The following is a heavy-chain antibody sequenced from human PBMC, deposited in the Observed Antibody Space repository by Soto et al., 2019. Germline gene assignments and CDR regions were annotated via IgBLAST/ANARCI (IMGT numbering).Heavy chain of an antibody. D-gene: IGHD3-22*01. Sequence: QVTLKESGPTLVKPTQTLTLTCTFSGFSISSRGEGVGWIRQPPGKALEWLTLIYWDDDKRYSPSLKSRLTITKDTSKTQVVLTMTNMDPVDTATYYCVHLYYYDTSGYYRYFDYWGQGTLVTVSS. J-gene: IGHJ4*02. CDR3: VHLYYYDTSGYYRYFDY. CDR1: GFSISSRGEG. V-gene: IGHV2-5*02. CDR2: IYWDDDK.